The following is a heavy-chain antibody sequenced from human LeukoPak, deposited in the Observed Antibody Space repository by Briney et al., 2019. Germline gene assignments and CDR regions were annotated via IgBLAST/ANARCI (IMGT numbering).Heavy chain of an antibody. CDR1: GFTFSDYE. D-gene: IGHD3-10*01. CDR3: AKNGGPHGMDV. J-gene: IGHJ6*02. Sequence: PGGSLRLSCAASGFTFSDYEMNWVRQAPGKGLEWVSYISSSGNTIFYADSVKGRFTISRDDAENSLHLQMNSLRAEDTAVYYCAKNGGPHGMDVWGQGTTVTVSS. CDR2: ISSSGNTI. V-gene: IGHV3-48*03.